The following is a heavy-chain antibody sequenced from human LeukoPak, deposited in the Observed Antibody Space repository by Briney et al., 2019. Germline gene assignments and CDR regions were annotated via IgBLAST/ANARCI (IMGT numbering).Heavy chain of an antibody. Sequence: GGSLRLSCAASGFTFSSYAMSWVRQAPGKGLEWVSAISGSGGSTYYADTVKGRFTISRDNSKNTLYLQMNSLRAENTAVYYCAKDGLAAGDAFDIWGQGTMVTVSS. V-gene: IGHV3-23*01. CDR1: GFTFSSYA. CDR2: ISGSGGST. CDR3: AKDGLAAGDAFDI. J-gene: IGHJ3*02. D-gene: IGHD3-16*01.